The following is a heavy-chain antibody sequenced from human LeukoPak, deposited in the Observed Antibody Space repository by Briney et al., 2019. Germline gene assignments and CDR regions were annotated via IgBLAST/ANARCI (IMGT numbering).Heavy chain of an antibody. CDR3: ARDRVPPYCSSTSCYVYYYGMVV. Sequence: SETLSLTCAVYGGSFSGYYWSWIRQPPGKGLEWIGEINHSGSTNYNPSLKSRVTISVDTSKNQFSLKLSSVTAADTAVYYCARDRVPPYCSSTSCYVYYYGMVVWGQGTTVTVSS. CDR2: INHSGST. J-gene: IGHJ6*02. CDR1: GGSFSGYY. V-gene: IGHV4-34*01. D-gene: IGHD2-2*01.